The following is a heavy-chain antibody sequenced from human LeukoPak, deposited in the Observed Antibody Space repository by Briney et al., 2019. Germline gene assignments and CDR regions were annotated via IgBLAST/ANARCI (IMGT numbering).Heavy chain of an antibody. CDR2: IKQDGSEK. CDR3: ARERAGFYSSPYCFDY. D-gene: IGHD6-13*01. V-gene: IGHV3-7*03. J-gene: IGHJ4*02. Sequence: GGSLRLSCAASEFTFSNFWMGWVRQDPGKGLEWVANIKQDGSEKYYVDSVKGRFTISRDNAKNSLYLQMNSLRAEDTAVYYCARERAGFYSSPYCFDYWGQGTLVTVSS. CDR1: EFTFSNFW.